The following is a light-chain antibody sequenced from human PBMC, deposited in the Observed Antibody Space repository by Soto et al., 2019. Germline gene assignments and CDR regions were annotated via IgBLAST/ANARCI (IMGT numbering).Light chain of an antibody. Sequence: QAVVTRPPSASGTPGQRVTISCSGSSSNIGSNTVNWYQQLPGTAPKLLIYSNNQRPSGVPDRFSGSKSGTSASLAISGLQSEDEADYYCAAWDDSLNVVFGGGTKVTVL. CDR1: SSNIGSNT. CDR2: SNN. V-gene: IGLV1-44*01. J-gene: IGLJ2*01. CDR3: AAWDDSLNVV.